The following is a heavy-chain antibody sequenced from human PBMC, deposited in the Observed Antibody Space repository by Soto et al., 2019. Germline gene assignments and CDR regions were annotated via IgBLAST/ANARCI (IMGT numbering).Heavy chain of an antibody. CDR1: GFTFSDYY. CDR2: ISSSGSTI. D-gene: IGHD6-13*01. Sequence: PGGSLRLSCAASGFTFSDYYMSWIRQAPGKGLEWVSYISSSGSTIYYADSVKGRFTISRDNAKNSLYLQMNSLRAEDTAVYYCASVGLKRYSSSPDPWGQGTLVTVSS. J-gene: IGHJ5*02. CDR3: ASVGLKRYSSSPDP. V-gene: IGHV3-11*01.